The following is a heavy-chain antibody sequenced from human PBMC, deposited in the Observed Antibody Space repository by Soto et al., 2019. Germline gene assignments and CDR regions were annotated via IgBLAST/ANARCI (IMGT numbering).Heavy chain of an antibody. J-gene: IGHJ3*02. CDR3: ARIRGITHNISPWSYWGGPDAFAI. CDR2: INHSGST. D-gene: IGHD3-10*01. Sequence: PSETLSLTCAVYGGSFSGYYWSWIRQPPGKGLEWIGEINHSGSTNYNPSLKSRVTISVDTSKNQFSLKLSSVTAADTAVYYCARIRGITHNISPWSYWGGPDAFAIWGQGTMVTVSS. V-gene: IGHV4-34*01. CDR1: GGSFSGYY.